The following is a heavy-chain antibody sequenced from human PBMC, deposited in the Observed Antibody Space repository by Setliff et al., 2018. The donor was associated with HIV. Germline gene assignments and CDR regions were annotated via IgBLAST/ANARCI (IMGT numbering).Heavy chain of an antibody. D-gene: IGHD2-2*01. CDR2: INHSGST. CDR1: GGSFSGYY. Sequence: SETLSLTCAVYGGSFSGYYWNWIRQSPGKGLEWIGEINHSGSTNYNPSLKSRIIISVDTSKKQFSLKLNSVTAADTAVYYCARGPAEWQIVVVPAAHWYFDLWGRGTLVTV. V-gene: IGHV4-34*01. CDR3: ARGPAEWQIVVVPAAHWYFDL. J-gene: IGHJ2*01.